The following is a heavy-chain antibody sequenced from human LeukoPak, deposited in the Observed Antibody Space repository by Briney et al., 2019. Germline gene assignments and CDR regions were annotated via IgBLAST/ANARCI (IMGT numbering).Heavy chain of an antibody. Sequence: GGSLRPSCAASGFTFSSYAMSWVRHAPGKGLEWVSGISWNSGSIGYADSVKGRFTISRDNSKDTLYLQMNSLRAEDTAVYYCAKDLYEAYYYDNGGYYKGGPLHYWGPGTLVTVSS. J-gene: IGHJ4*02. V-gene: IGHV3-23*01. CDR3: AKDLYEAYYYDNGGYYKGGPLHY. D-gene: IGHD3-22*01. CDR2: ISWNSGSI. CDR1: GFTFSSYA.